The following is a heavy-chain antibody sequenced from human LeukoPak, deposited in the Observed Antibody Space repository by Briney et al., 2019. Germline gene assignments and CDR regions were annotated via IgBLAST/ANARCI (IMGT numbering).Heavy chain of an antibody. CDR1: GGSISSGSYS. CDR3: ARESGSYLWRSWLNP. J-gene: IGHJ5*02. Sequence: SETLSLTCTVSGGSISSGSYSWSWIRQPPGKGLEWIGNIYNSGNTNYNPSLKSRVTISIDTSKNQFSLKVISVTAADTAIYYCARESGSYLWRSWLNPWGQGTLVTVSS. D-gene: IGHD3-16*01. V-gene: IGHV4-61*01. CDR2: IYNSGNT.